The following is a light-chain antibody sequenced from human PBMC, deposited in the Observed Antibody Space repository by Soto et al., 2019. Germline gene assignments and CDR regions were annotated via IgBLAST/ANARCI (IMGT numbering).Light chain of an antibody. CDR3: QQYVTSPPRT. CDR2: GIS. Sequence: ESVLTQSPGSLSLSPGERATLSCRAIHTISSSYLAWYQQKPGQAPRLLMYGISRRATGIPDRFSGSGSGTDFTLTITRLEPEDFAVYYCQQYVTSPPRTFGQGTKVDIK. J-gene: IGKJ1*01. V-gene: IGKV3-20*01. CDR1: HTISSSY.